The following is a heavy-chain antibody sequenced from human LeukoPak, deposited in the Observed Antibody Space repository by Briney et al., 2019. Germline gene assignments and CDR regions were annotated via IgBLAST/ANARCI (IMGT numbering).Heavy chain of an antibody. J-gene: IGHJ3*02. V-gene: IGHV3-23*01. CDR1: GFTFSRYA. CDR3: AKDYYDSSGYYLRDAFDI. CDR2: ISGSGGNT. D-gene: IGHD3-22*01. Sequence: PGGSLRLSCAASGFTFSRYAMSWVRQAAGKGLEWVSAISGSGGNTYYADSVKGRFTISRHKSNNTLYLQMNSLRDEDTAVYYCAKDYYDSSGYYLRDAFDIWGQGTMVTVSS.